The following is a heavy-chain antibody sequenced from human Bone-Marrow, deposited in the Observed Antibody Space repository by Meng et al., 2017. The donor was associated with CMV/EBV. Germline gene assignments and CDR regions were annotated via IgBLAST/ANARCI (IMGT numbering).Heavy chain of an antibody. CDR2: ISSSNNYI. CDR1: GFTISSYS. Sequence: GESLKISCAASGFTISSYSMNWVRQAPGKGLEWVSSISSSNNYIYYADSMKGRFTISRDNAKNSLYLQMNSLRAEDTAVYYCARELGDSSSWDYYFYYGMDVCGQGTTVTVSS. CDR3: ARELGDSSSWDYYFYYGMDV. V-gene: IGHV3-21*01. D-gene: IGHD6-13*01. J-gene: IGHJ6*02.